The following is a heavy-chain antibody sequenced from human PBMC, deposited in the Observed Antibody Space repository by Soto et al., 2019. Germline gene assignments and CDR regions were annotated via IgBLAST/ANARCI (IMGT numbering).Heavy chain of an antibody. CDR3: ASFDPGPMGFDP. Sequence: GASVKVSCKASGFTFSSSAVQWVRQARGQRLEWIGKIVVGSGNKNYAKKFQERVTITRDMSTSTAYMELSSLRSEDTAFYYCASFDPGPMGFDPWGQGTLVTVSS. CDR1: GFTFSSSA. CDR2: IVVGSGNK. D-gene: IGHD3-9*01. J-gene: IGHJ5*02. V-gene: IGHV1-58*01.